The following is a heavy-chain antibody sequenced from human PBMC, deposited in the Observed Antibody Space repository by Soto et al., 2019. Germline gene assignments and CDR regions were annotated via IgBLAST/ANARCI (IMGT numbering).Heavy chain of an antibody. CDR2: IQYDGSKK. CDR3: AKDLEVVGDNRWGYDS. V-gene: IGHV3-33*06. CDR1: GFTFRNYG. J-gene: IGHJ5*01. D-gene: IGHD1-26*01. Sequence: VQLVESGGGVVQPGRSLRLSCEASGFTFRNYGMHWVRQTPVKGLEWVAGIQYDGSKKYYAESVKGRFTISRDNSKNTLYLEIDSLRAEDTAVYYCAKDLEVVGDNRWGYDSWGQGTLVTVSS.